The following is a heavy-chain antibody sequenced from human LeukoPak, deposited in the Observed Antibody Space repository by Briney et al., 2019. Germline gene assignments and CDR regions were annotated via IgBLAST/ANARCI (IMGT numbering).Heavy chain of an antibody. J-gene: IGHJ4*02. CDR1: GFTFSSYA. CDR3: ARDSTYYYDSGSSGPHYFDY. Sequence: GGSLRLSCAASGFTFSSYAMHWVRQAPGKGPEWVAVISYDGSNKYYADSVKGRFTISRDNSKNTLYLQMNSLRAEDTDVYYCARDSTYYYDSGSSGPHYFDYWGQGTLVTVSS. D-gene: IGHD3-10*01. V-gene: IGHV3-30*01. CDR2: ISYDGSNK.